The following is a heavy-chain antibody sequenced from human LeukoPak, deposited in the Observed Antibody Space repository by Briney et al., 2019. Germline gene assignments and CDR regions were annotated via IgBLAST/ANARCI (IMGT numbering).Heavy chain of an antibody. CDR1: GGSFSGYY. CDR3: ARHGQLWSRSMNYGMDV. V-gene: IGHV4-34*01. CDR2: INHSGST. J-gene: IGHJ6*02. Sequence: SETLSLTCAVYGGSFSGYYWSWIRQPPGKGLEWIGEINHSGSTNYNPSLKSRVTISVDTSKNQFSLKLSSVTAADTAVYYCARHGQLWSRSMNYGMDVWGQGTTVTVSS. D-gene: IGHD5-18*01.